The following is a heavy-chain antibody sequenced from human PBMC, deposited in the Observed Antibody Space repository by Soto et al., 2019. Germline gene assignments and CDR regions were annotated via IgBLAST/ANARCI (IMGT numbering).Heavy chain of an antibody. D-gene: IGHD2-15*01. CDR2: IIPIFGTA. CDR3: ARARAHCSGGSCYSIFAY. V-gene: IGHV1-69*13. Sequence: VKVSCKASGGTFSSYAISWVRQAPGQGLEWMGGIIPIFGTANYAQKFQGRVTITADESTSTAYMELSSLRSEDTAVYYCARARAHCSGGSCYSIFAYWGQGTLVTVSS. J-gene: IGHJ4*02. CDR1: GGTFSSYA.